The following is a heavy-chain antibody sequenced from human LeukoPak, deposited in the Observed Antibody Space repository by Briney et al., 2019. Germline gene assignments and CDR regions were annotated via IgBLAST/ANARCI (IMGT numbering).Heavy chain of an antibody. CDR2: IESGEST. Sequence: QPGGSLRLSCAASGFTVSHNSMNWVRQAPGKGLEWVSVIESGESTYYAGSVKGRFTISRDYLKNTLYLQMNNVTSEDTAVYYCARDPMVRGFGEYYYYMDVWGKGTTVTVSS. D-gene: IGHD3-10*01. V-gene: IGHV3-53*01. J-gene: IGHJ6*03. CDR1: GFTVSHNS. CDR3: ARDPMVRGFGEYYYYMDV.